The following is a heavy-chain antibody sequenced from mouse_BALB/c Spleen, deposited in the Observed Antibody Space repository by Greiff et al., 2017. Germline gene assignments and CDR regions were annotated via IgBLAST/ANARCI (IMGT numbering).Heavy chain of an antibody. J-gene: IGHJ4*01. V-gene: IGHV1-7*01. Sequence: QVQLKESGAELAKPGASVKMSCKASGYTFTSYWMHWVKQRPGQGLEWIGYINPSTGYTEYNQKFKDKATLTADKSSSTAYMQLSSLTSEDSAVYYCARSGMITGFYYAMDYWGQGTSVTVSS. D-gene: IGHD2-4*01. CDR1: GYTFTSYW. CDR2: INPSTGYT. CDR3: ARSGMITGFYYAMDY.